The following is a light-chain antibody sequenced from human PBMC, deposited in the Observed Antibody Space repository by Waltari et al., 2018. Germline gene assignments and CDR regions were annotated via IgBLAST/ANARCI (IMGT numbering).Light chain of an antibody. CDR2: DVS. J-gene: IGLJ1*01. CDR3: CSYAGSYTYV. V-gene: IGLV2-11*01. Sequence: QSALTQPRSVSGSPGQSVTISCTGTNSDVGGYNYVPWYQHHPGKAPKLKIYDVSKRPSGVPDRFSGSKSGNTASLTISGLQAEDEADYYCCSYAGSYTYVFGTGTKVTVL. CDR1: NSDVGGYNY.